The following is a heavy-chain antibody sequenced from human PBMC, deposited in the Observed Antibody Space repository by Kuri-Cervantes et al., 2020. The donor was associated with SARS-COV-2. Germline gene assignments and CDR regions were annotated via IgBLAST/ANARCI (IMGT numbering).Heavy chain of an antibody. CDR2: IYHSGST. V-gene: IGHV4-38-2*02. CDR1: GYSISSAYY. D-gene: IGHD3-16*01. Sequence: SCSVSGYSISSAYYWGWIRQPPGKGLEWIGYIYHSGSTYYNPSLKSRVTISVERSKNQFSLKLSSVTAADTAVYYCARDMRSAELAFDLWGRGTLVTVSS. CDR3: ARDMRSAELAFDL. J-gene: IGHJ2*01.